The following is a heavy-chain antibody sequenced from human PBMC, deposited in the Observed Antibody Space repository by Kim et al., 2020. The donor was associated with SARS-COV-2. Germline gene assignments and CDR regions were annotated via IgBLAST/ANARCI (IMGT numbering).Heavy chain of an antibody. CDR1: GYTFTSYA. D-gene: IGHD6-6*01. Sequence: ASVKVSCKASGYTFTSYAMNWVRQAPGQGLEWMGWINTNTGNPTYAQGFTGRFVFSLDTSVSTAYLQISSLKAEDTAVYYCASPGGAVRPGGYYYYYGMDVWGQGTTVTVSS. V-gene: IGHV7-4-1*02. CDR2: INTNTGNP. CDR3: ASPGGAVRPGGYYYYYGMDV. J-gene: IGHJ6*02.